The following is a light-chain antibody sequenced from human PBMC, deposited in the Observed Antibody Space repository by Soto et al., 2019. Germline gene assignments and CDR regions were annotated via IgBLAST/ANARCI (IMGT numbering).Light chain of an antibody. V-gene: IGKV3-15*01. CDR3: QHYNTWPPWT. CDR1: QSISTN. J-gene: IGKJ1*01. Sequence: IVMTQSPVTMSVSPGEIATLSCRASQSISTNLAWYQQKPGQAPRLLIYGASTRATGIPARFSGGGSGTEFTLTISSLQSEDFAVYYCQHYNTWPPWTFGQGTKVEIK. CDR2: GAS.